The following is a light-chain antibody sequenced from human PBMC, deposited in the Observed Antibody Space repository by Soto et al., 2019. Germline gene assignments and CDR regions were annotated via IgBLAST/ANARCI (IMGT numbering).Light chain of an antibody. CDR3: CSYAGSQTWV. CDR1: SSDVGNYNH. J-gene: IGLJ3*02. CDR2: EAT. V-gene: IGLV2-23*01. Sequence: QSALTQPASVSGSPGQSVTISCTGTSSDVGNYNHVSWYQQHPGKAPKFMIYEATQRPSGVSNRFSASKPGNTASLTISWLQAEVESDYYCCSYAGSQTWVFGGGTKVTVL.